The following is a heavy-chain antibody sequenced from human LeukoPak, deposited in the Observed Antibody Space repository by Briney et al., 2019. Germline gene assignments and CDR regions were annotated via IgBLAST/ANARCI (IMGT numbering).Heavy chain of an antibody. J-gene: IGHJ4*02. CDR2: INPNSGGT. V-gene: IGHV1-2*06. CDR1: GYTFTGYY. D-gene: IGHD3-22*01. Sequence: ASVKVSCKASGYTFTGYYMHWVRQAPGQGLEWMGRINPNSGGTNYAQKFQGRVTMTRDTSISTAYMELSRLRSDDTAVYYCARTYYYDSSGYYALDFDYWGQGTLVTVSS. CDR3: ARTYYYDSSGYYALDFDY.